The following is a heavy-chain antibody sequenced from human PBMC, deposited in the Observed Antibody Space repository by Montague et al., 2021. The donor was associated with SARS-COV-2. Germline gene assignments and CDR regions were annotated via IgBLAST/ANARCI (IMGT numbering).Heavy chain of an antibody. J-gene: IGHJ5*01. D-gene: IGHD2-21*01. CDR1: GYSISSGYF. V-gene: IGHV4-38-2*02. CDR2: IYHGGFT. CDR3: ARAYCGGDCNYLYIWFDS. Sequence: SETLSLTCSVSGYSISSGYFWGWIRQPPGKGLEWIGAIYHGGFTHYNPSLKSRLTMSLDTPKSQFSLRLSSMTAADTAIYYCARAYCGGDCNYLYIWFDSWGQGALVTVSS.